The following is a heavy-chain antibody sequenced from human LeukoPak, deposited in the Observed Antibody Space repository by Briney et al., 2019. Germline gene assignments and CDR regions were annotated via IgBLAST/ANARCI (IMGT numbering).Heavy chain of an antibody. CDR1: GFTFSSYA. CDR3: AKDREDIVVVVAAAHDAFDI. D-gene: IGHD2-15*01. Sequence: GGSLRLSCAASGFTFSSYAMSWVRQAPGKGLEWVSAISGSGGSTYYADSVKGRFTISRDNSKTTLYLQMNSLRAEDTAVYYCAKDREDIVVVVAAAHDAFDIWGQGTMVTVSS. CDR2: ISGSGGST. J-gene: IGHJ3*02. V-gene: IGHV3-23*01.